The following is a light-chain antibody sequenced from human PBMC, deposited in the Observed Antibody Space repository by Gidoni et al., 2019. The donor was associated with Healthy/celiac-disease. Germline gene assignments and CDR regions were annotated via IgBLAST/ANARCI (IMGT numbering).Light chain of an antibody. V-gene: IGLV1-44*01. J-gene: IGLJ1*01. CDR3: AAWDDSLNGYV. Sequence: QSVLTQPPAASGTPGKRVTSSGSGSSSNIGSNTVNCYLQLPGTAPKLLIYSNNQRPSGLPDRFPGSKSVTSASLAISGLQSEDEADYYCAAWDDSLNGYVFGTGTKFTVL. CDR2: SNN. CDR1: SSNIGSNT.